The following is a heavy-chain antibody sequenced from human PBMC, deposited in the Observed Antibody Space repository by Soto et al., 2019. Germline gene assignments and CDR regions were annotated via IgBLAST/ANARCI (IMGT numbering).Heavy chain of an antibody. Sequence: QVQLQESGPGLVKPSETLSLTCTVSGGSISSYYWSWIRQPPGKGLEWIGYIYYSGSTNYNPSLKSRVTISVDTSKNQFSLKLSSVTAADTAVYYCARVGGPPTRDAFDIWGQRTMVTVSS. CDR3: ARVGGPPTRDAFDI. CDR1: GGSISSYY. V-gene: IGHV4-59*01. CDR2: IYYSGST. J-gene: IGHJ3*02. D-gene: IGHD5-12*01.